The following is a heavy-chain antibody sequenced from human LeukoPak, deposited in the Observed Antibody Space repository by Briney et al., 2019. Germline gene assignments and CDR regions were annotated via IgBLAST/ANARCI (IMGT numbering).Heavy chain of an antibody. CDR1: GFTFSSYA. Sequence: GGSLRLSCAASGFTFSSYAVHWVRQAPGKGLEWVAVISYDGNNKYYADSVKGRFTISRDNAKNTLYLQMNSLRAEDMAVYYCARERQYDMDVWGQGTTVTVSS. J-gene: IGHJ6*02. CDR2: ISYDGNNK. CDR3: ARERQYDMDV. V-gene: IGHV3-30*04.